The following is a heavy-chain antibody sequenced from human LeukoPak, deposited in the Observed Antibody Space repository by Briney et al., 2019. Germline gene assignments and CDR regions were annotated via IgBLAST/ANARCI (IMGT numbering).Heavy chain of an antibody. J-gene: IGHJ4*02. Sequence: ASVKVSCKASGYTFTSYDINWVRQATGQGLEWMGWMNPNSGNTGYAQKFQGRVTITRNTSISTAYMELSSLRSEDTAVYYCARDSVDIVATITLHYWGQGTLVTVSS. CDR3: ARDSVDIVATITLHY. CDR2: MNPNSGNT. V-gene: IGHV1-8*03. CDR1: GYTFTSYD. D-gene: IGHD5-12*01.